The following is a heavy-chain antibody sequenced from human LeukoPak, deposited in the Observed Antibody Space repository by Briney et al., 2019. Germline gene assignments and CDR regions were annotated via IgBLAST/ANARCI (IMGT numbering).Heavy chain of an antibody. V-gene: IGHV3-7*03. CDR3: ARERSDYYDSSGYLDY. Sequence: GGSLRLSCAASGFTFSIYWMSWVRQAPGKGLEWVANIKQDGSEKYYVDSVKGRFTISRDNAKNSLYLQMNSLRAEDTAVYYCARERSDYYDSSGYLDYWGQGTLVTVSS. CDR2: IKQDGSEK. J-gene: IGHJ4*02. CDR1: GFTFSIYW. D-gene: IGHD3-22*01.